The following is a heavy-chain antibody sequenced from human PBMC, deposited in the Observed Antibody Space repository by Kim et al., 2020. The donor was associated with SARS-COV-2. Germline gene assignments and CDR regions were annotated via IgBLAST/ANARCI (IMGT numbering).Heavy chain of an antibody. J-gene: IGHJ4*02. CDR3: AKAHSGTDYTAGY. V-gene: IGHV3-23*01. D-gene: IGHD1-26*01. Sequence: YADSVKGRFTISRDNSKNTLYLQMNSLRAEDTAVYYCAKAHSGTDYTAGYWGQGTLVTVSS.